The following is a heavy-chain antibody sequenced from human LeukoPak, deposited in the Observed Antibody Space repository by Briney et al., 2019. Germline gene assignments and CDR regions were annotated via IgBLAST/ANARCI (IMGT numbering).Heavy chain of an antibody. Sequence: ASVKVSCKASGYTFTTYGINWVRQAPGQGLEWMGWINTYNTNTNYAQKLQGRVTMTTDTSTSTAYMELRSLRSDDTAVYYCARNSHGYSSGWLQFNFDYWGQGTLVTVSS. V-gene: IGHV1-18*01. J-gene: IGHJ4*02. D-gene: IGHD6-19*01. CDR3: ARNSHGYSSGWLQFNFDY. CDR2: INTYNTNT. CDR1: GYTFTTYG.